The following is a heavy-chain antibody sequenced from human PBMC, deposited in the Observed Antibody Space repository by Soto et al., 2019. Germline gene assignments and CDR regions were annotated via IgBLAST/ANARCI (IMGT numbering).Heavy chain of an antibody. CDR3: ASYSSGYSEPLFFDY. J-gene: IGHJ4*02. CDR2: IIPIFGTA. D-gene: IGHD3-22*01. Sequence: ASVKVSCKASGGTFSSYAISWVRQAPGQGLEWMGGIIPIFGTANYAQKFQGRVTITADESTSTAYMELSSLRSEDTAVYYCASYSSGYSEPLFFDYWGQGTLVTVSS. CDR1: GGTFSSYA. V-gene: IGHV1-69*13.